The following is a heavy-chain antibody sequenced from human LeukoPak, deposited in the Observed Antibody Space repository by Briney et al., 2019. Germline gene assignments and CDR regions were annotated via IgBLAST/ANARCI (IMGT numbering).Heavy chain of an antibody. D-gene: IGHD3-10*01. V-gene: IGHV3-30-3*01. J-gene: IGHJ4*02. CDR2: ISYDGSNK. CDR3: AKEFMVRGVMDY. CDR1: GFTFSSYA. Sequence: GGSLRLSCAASGFTFSSYAMHWVRQAPGKGLEWVAVISYDGSNKYYADSVKGRFTISRDNSKNTLYLQMNSLRAEDTAVYYCAKEFMVRGVMDYWGQGTLVTVSS.